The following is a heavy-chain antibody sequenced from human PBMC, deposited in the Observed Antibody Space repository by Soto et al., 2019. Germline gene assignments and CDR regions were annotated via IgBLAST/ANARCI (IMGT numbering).Heavy chain of an antibody. CDR3: ARAVSSGWYSEYFQH. D-gene: IGHD6-19*01. Sequence: SETLSLTCAVSSGSISSSNWWSWVRQPPGKGLEWIGEIYHSGSTNYNPSLKSRVTISVDKSKNQFSLKLSSVTAADTAVYYCARAVSSGWYSEYFQHWGQGTLVTVSS. CDR2: IYHSGST. J-gene: IGHJ1*01. CDR1: SGSISSSNW. V-gene: IGHV4-4*02.